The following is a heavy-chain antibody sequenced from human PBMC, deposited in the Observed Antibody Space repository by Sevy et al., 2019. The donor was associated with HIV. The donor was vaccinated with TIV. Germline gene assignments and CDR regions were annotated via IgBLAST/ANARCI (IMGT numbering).Heavy chain of an antibody. Sequence: ASVKVSCETSGYTFTYYYIHWVRQAPGQGLEWMGWISPSSGGTQYAQKFQGRVSVTSDTSRRTSYMELRRLRSDDTALYYCSRQVDNWFYPWGQGTRVTVSS. D-gene: IGHD2-15*01. CDR3: SRQVDNWFYP. J-gene: IGHJ5*02. CDR2: ISPSSGGT. V-gene: IGHV1-2*02. CDR1: GYTFTYYY.